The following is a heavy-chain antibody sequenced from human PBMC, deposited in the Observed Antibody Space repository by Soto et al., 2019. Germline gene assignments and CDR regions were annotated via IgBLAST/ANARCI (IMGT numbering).Heavy chain of an antibody. Sequence: GGSLRLSCAASGFTFSSYSMNWVRQAPGKGLEWVSSISSSSSYIYYAASVKGRFTISRDNAKNSLYLQMNSLSAEDTAVYYCARSYTTGTTLRPEYWGQGTLVTISS. CDR1: GFTFSSYS. J-gene: IGHJ4*02. CDR3: ARSYTTGTTLRPEY. V-gene: IGHV3-21*01. CDR2: ISSSSSYI. D-gene: IGHD1-1*01.